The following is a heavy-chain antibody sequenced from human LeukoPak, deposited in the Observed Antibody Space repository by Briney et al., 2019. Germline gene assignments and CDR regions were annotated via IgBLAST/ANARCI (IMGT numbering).Heavy chain of an antibody. D-gene: IGHD2-2*01. CDR2: ISSSGSTI. CDR3: AHGAMYQLDY. CDR1: GFTFSSYE. J-gene: IGHJ4*02. V-gene: IGHV3-48*03. Sequence: GGSLRLSCAASGFTFSSYEMNWVRQAPGKGLEWVSYISSSGSTIYYADSVKGRFTISGDNPRNTLFLQMNSLRAEDTAVYYCAHGAMYQLDYWGQGTLVTVSS.